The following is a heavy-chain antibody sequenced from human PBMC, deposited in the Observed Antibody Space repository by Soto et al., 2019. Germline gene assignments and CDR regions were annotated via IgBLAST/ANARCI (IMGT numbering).Heavy chain of an antibody. Sequence: GAAVKVSCKASGDDFSNSGFSRVRQAAVQGLEWMGWISAYDGQTNYTKKFQGRVTMTTDTSSSTAYMELRSLRSDDTPVYYCARGWYYDSSGYYAFDYWGLGTLVTVSS. J-gene: IGHJ4*02. D-gene: IGHD3-22*01. V-gene: IGHV1-18*01. CDR3: ARGWYYDSSGYYAFDY. CDR1: GDDFSNSG. CDR2: ISAYDGQT.